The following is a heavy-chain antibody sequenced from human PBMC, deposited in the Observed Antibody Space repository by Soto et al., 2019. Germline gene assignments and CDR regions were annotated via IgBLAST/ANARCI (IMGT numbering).Heavy chain of an antibody. CDR3: ARRLDTAMVTSNYYYGMDV. D-gene: IGHD5-18*01. Sequence: PSETLSLTCTVSGGSISSSSYYWGWIRQPPGKGLEWIGSIYYSGSTYYNPSLKSRVTISVDTSKNQFSLKLSSVTAADTAVYYCARRLDTAMVTSNYYYGMDVWGQGTTVTVSS. CDR2: IYYSGST. V-gene: IGHV4-39*01. J-gene: IGHJ6*02. CDR1: GGSISSSSYY.